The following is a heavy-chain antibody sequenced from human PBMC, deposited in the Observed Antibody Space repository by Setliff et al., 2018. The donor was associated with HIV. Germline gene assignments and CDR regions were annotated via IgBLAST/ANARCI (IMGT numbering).Heavy chain of an antibody. J-gene: IGHJ5*02. CDR3: ARIGSGWSVGWFDP. CDR2: IYHSGST. CDR1: DSGTYY. D-gene: IGHD6-13*01. V-gene: IGHV4-4*07. Sequence: PSETLSLTCTVSDSGTYYWSWIRQPAGKGLEWIGSIYHSGSTNYNPSLKSRVTMSVDTSKNQLSLKLRSVTAADTAVYYCARIGSGWSVGWFDPWGQGTLVTVSS.